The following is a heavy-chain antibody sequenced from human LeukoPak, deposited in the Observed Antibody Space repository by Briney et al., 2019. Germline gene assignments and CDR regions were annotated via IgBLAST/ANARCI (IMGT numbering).Heavy chain of an antibody. CDR3: ARDKFVVVPAAILYYGMDV. V-gene: IGHV1-46*01. Sequence: GASVTVSCKASGYTFTSYYMHWVRQAPGQGLEWMGIINPSGGSTSYAQKFQGRVTMTRDTSTSTVYMELSSLRSEDTAVYYCARDKFVVVPAAILYYGMDVWGQGTTVTVSS. D-gene: IGHD2-2*01. J-gene: IGHJ6*02. CDR1: GYTFTSYY. CDR2: INPSGGST.